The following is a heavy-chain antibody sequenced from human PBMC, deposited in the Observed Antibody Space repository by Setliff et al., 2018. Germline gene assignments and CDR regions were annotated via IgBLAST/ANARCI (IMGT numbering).Heavy chain of an antibody. CDR3: ARVARVVLSRNAFDI. V-gene: IGHV4-31*03. Sequence: SETLSLTCTVSGGSISSGGYYWSWIRQHPGKGLEWFGYIYYSGSTYYNPSLKSRVTISVDTSKNQFSLKLSSVTAADTAVYYCARVARVVLSRNAFDIWGQGTMVTVSS. D-gene: IGHD2-2*01. J-gene: IGHJ3*02. CDR1: GGSISSGGYY. CDR2: IYYSGST.